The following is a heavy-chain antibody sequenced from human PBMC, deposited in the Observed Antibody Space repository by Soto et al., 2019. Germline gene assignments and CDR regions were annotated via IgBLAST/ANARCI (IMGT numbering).Heavy chain of an antibody. CDR1: GYMFTGFY. CDR3: AAAAIPVAGRHPDF. D-gene: IGHD6-19*01. Sequence: GASVKVSCKASGYMFTGFYLHWVRQAPGQGLEWMGWINPNNGVTTYAKNFQGRVTMTRDSSISTAYMELSSLRSDDTAVYFCAAAAIPVAGRHPDFWGQGTGVTVSS. CDR2: INPNNGVT. J-gene: IGHJ4*02. V-gene: IGHV1-2*02.